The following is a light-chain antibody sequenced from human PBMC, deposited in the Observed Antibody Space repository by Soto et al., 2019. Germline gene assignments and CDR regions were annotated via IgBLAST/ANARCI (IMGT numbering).Light chain of an antibody. CDR1: SSDVGGYNY. Sequence: QSALTQPASVSGSPGQSITISCTGTSSDVGGYNYVSWYQQHPGKAPKLVIYDVSNRPSGVSNRFSGSKSGNTASLTISGLQAEDEADYYGSSYTSSSTRVFGTGTKLTVL. CDR3: SSYTSSSTRV. J-gene: IGLJ1*01. CDR2: DVS. V-gene: IGLV2-14*01.